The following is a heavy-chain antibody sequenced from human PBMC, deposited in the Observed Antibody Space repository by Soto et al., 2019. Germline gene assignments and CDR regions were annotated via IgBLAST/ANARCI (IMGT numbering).Heavy chain of an antibody. CDR2: ISSSSSYI. CDR3: ARGGDYYGSGSPNAFDI. V-gene: IGHV3-21*01. D-gene: IGHD3-10*01. CDR1: GFTFSSYS. Sequence: GGSLRLSCAASGFTFSSYSMNWVRQAPGKGLEWVSSISSSSSYIHYADSVKGRFTISRDNAKNSLYLQMNSLRAEDTAVYYCARGGDYYGSGSPNAFDIWGQGTMVTVSS. J-gene: IGHJ3*02.